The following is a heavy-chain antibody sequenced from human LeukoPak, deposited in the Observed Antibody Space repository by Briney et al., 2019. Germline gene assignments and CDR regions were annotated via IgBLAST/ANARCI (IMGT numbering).Heavy chain of an antibody. Sequence: GGSLRLSCAGSGFTFSDYYINWVRQAPGKGLEWVGRTRNKANSYNPAYAASVKGRSTTARDESKNSLDLQMNSPKAEDTAVCCCAMEGERSGPDFAYWGQGDLVTVS. CDR1: GFTFSDYY. V-gene: IGHV3-72*01. J-gene: IGHJ4*02. D-gene: IGHD3-3*01. CDR3: AMEGERSGPDFAY. CDR2: TRNKANSYNP.